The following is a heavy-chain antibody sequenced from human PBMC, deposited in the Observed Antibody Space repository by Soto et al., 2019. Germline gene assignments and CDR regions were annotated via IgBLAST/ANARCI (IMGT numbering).Heavy chain of an antibody. Sequence: PGGSLRLSCAASAFTLSSYAMNWVRQAPGQGLEWVSAISGSGGSTYYADSVMGRFTISRDNSKKALYLQMNSLRDDDTAIYYCAKDYYDSSGYYPHPIDYWGQGTQVTVSS. D-gene: IGHD3-22*01. CDR3: AKDYYDSSGYYPHPIDY. V-gene: IGHV3-23*01. CDR2: ISGSGGST. CDR1: AFTLSSYA. J-gene: IGHJ4*02.